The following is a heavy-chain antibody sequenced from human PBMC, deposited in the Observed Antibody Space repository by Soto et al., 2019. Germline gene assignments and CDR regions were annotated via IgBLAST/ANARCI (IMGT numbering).Heavy chain of an antibody. CDR3: ARDMGELVPYYYYGMDV. V-gene: IGHV1-18*04. Sequence: ASVKVSCKASGYTFTSYGISWVRQAPGQGLEWMGWISAYNGNTNYAQKLQGRVTMTTDTSTSTAYMELRSLRSDDTAVYYCARDMGELVPYYYYGMDVWGQGTTVTVSS. J-gene: IGHJ6*02. CDR1: GYTFTSYG. CDR2: ISAYNGNT. D-gene: IGHD3-16*01.